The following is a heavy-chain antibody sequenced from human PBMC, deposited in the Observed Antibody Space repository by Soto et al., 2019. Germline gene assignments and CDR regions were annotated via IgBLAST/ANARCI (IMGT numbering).Heavy chain of an antibody. CDR3: ATRPAPYDADWSLDY. Sequence: EVQLVESGGDLVKPGGSLRLSCAASGLTFSNAWMTWFRQAPGKALEWVGRIKSNPDGGALDYAALLKGRFTISRDDSMSTLYLLLNSLKPEDTAVYYCATRPAPYDADWSLDYWGQGTLVTVSS. V-gene: IGHV3-15*01. J-gene: IGHJ4*02. CDR2: IKSNPDGGAL. CDR1: GLTFSNAW. D-gene: IGHD3-9*01.